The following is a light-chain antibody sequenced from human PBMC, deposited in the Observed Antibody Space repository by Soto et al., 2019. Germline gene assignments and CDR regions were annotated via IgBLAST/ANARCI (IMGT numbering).Light chain of an antibody. Sequence: EIVMTQSPATLSVSPGERATFSCRASQGVSSNLAWYQQKPGQAPRLLIYGASTRATGIPARFSGSGSGTEFTLTINSLQSEDFAVYYCQQYNNWPPITFGQGTRLEIK. CDR3: QQYNNWPPIT. V-gene: IGKV3-15*01. J-gene: IGKJ5*01. CDR2: GAS. CDR1: QGVSSN.